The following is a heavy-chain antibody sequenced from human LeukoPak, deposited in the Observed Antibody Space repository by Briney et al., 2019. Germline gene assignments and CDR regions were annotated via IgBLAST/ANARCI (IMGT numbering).Heavy chain of an antibody. V-gene: IGHV4-39*07. D-gene: IGHD6-13*01. Sequence: SETLSLTCTVSGGSISSSSYYWGWIRQPPGKGLEWIGSIYYSGSTYYNPSLKSRVTISVDTSKNQFSLKLRSVTAADTAMYYCARAYSSSWYYNWFDPWGQGTLVTVSS. J-gene: IGHJ5*02. CDR2: IYYSGST. CDR3: ARAYSSSWYYNWFDP. CDR1: GGSISSSSYY.